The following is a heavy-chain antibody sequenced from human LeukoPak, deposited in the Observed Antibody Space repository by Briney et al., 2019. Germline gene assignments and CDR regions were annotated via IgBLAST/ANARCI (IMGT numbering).Heavy chain of an antibody. CDR2: IYSGGST. Sequence: GGSLRVSCAASGFIFSSYAMSWVRQAPGKGLEWVSVIYSGGSTYYADSVKGRFTISRDNSMNTLYLQMNTLRAEDTAVYYCAREWEQDWGQGTLVTVSS. CDR3: AREWEQD. D-gene: IGHD1/OR15-1a*01. V-gene: IGHV3-53*01. J-gene: IGHJ4*02. CDR1: GFIFSSYA.